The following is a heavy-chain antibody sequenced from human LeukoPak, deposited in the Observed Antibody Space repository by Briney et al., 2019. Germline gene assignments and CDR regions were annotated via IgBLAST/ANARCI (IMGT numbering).Heavy chain of an antibody. V-gene: IGHV3-30*02. Sequence: PGGSLRLSCAASGFTFSSDGMHWVRQAPGKGLQWVTFIRYDGGYTYYADSVKGRFTISRDNSKNTLYLQMNSLRPDDTALYYCAKERDGYSSGYWGQGTLVTVSS. D-gene: IGHD2-21*02. CDR2: IRYDGGYT. J-gene: IGHJ4*02. CDR3: AKERDGYSSGY. CDR1: GFTFSSDG.